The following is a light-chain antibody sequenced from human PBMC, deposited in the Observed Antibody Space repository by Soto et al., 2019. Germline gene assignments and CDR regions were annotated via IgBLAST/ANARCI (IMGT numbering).Light chain of an antibody. CDR1: QSVSSSY. V-gene: IGKV3-20*01. CDR3: QQYYSSPLRT. J-gene: IGKJ1*01. Sequence: EIVLTQSPGTLSLSPGERATLSCRARQSVSSSYLAWYQQKPGQTPRLLIYGASSRAAGIPDRFSGSGSGTDFTLTISRPEPEDLAVYYCQQYYSSPLRTFGQGTKVEIK. CDR2: GAS.